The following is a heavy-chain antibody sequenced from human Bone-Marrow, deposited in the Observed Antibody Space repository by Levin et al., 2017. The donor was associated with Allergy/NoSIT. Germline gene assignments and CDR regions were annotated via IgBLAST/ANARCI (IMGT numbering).Heavy chain of an antibody. Sequence: GESLKISCAASGFTFSSYSMNWVRQAPGKGLEWVSSISSSSSYIYYADSVKGRFTISRDNAKNSLYLQMNSLRAEDTAVYYCARDLSYHSSSWYRDYWGQGTLVTVSS. D-gene: IGHD6-13*01. J-gene: IGHJ4*02. V-gene: IGHV3-21*01. CDR3: ARDLSYHSSSWYRDY. CDR2: ISSSSSYI. CDR1: GFTFSSYS.